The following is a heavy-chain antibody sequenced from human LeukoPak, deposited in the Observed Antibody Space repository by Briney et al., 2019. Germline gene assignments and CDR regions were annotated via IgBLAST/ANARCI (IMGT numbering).Heavy chain of an antibody. CDR1: GGSFSGYY. Sequence: PSETLSLTCAVYGGSFSGYYWSWIRQPPGKGLEWIGEINHSGSTNYNPSLKSRVTISVDTSKNQFSLKLSSVTAADTAVYYCARGRRGIVATNSEYNWFGPWGQGTLVTVSS. CDR2: INHSGST. V-gene: IGHV4-34*01. J-gene: IGHJ5*02. D-gene: IGHD5-12*01. CDR3: ARGRRGIVATNSEYNWFGP.